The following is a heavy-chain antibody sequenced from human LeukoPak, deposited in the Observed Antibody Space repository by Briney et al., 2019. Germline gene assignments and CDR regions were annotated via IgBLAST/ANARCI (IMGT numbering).Heavy chain of an antibody. D-gene: IGHD2-21*01. J-gene: IGHJ5*02. CDR2: IYHSGST. CDR1: GYSISSGYY. V-gene: IGHV4-38-2*02. CDR3: AKDAVSPGEDCYDP. Sequence: PSETLSLTCTVSGYSISSGYYWGWIRQPPGKGLEWIGSIYHSGSTYYNPSLKSRVTIAGDTSKNQFSLRLTSMTAADTAIYYCAKDAVSPGEDCYDPWGPGTLVTVSS.